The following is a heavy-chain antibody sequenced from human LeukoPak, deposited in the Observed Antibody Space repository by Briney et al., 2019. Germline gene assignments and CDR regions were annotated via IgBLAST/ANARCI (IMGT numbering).Heavy chain of an antibody. D-gene: IGHD2-2*02. CDR1: GFTFSSYA. J-gene: IGHJ3*02. CDR2: IYSGGNT. Sequence: GGSLRLSCAASGFTFSSYAMSWVRQAPGKGLEWVSVIYSGGNTNYADSVKGRFTISRDNSKNTLYLQMNSLRAEDTAVYYCARESHCTSCYMGVGAFDIWGQGTMVTVSS. V-gene: IGHV3-53*01. CDR3: ARESHCTSCYMGVGAFDI.